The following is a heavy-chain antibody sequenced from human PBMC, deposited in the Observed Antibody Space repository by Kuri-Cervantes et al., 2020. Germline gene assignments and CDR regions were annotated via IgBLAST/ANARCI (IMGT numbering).Heavy chain of an antibody. J-gene: IGHJ4*02. CDR2: IVPIFGTA. D-gene: IGHD6-19*01. CDR1: GGTFSDYA. V-gene: IGHV1-69*06. CDR3: ARGVYSSGWYLFFDY. Sequence: SVKVSCKASGGTFSDYAINWVRQAPGQGLEWMGGIVPIFGTANYAQKFQGRVTITADKSTSTAYMELSSLRSEDTAVYYCARGVYSSGWYLFFDYWGQGTLVTVSS.